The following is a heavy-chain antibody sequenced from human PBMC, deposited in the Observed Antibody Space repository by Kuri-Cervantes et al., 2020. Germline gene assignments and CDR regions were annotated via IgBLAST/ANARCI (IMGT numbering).Heavy chain of an antibody. CDR2: ISYDGSNK. CDR3: AKGFGKTGHYYYGMDV. V-gene: IGHV3-30*18. D-gene: IGHD3-16*01. CDR1: GFTFSSSW. J-gene: IGHJ6*02. Sequence: GESLKISCAASGFTFSSSWMHWVRQAPGKGLEWVAVISYDGSNKYYADSVKGRFTISRDNSKNTLYLQMNSLRAEDTAVYYCAKGFGKTGHYYYGMDVWGQGTTVTVSS.